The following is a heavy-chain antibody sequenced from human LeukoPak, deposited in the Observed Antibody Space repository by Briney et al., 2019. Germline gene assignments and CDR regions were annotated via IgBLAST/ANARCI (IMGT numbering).Heavy chain of an antibody. CDR2: ISLTGLT. CDR1: GGSISNTNW. V-gene: IGHV4-4*02. CDR3: SRENGAFSPFGY. Sequence: PSETLSLTCGVSGGSISNTNWWSWVRQPPGQGLEWIGEISLTGLTHYNPSLESRITVSLDKSKNQLSLNLTSVTAADTAVYYCSRENGAFSPFGYWGQGTLVTVLS. D-gene: IGHD2-8*01. J-gene: IGHJ4*02.